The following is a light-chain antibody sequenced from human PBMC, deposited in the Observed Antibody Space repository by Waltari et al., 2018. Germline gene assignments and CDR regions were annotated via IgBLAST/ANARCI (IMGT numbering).Light chain of an antibody. Sequence: EVVLTQSPGTLYLSPGERATLFCRASQSISRYLVWYQQRPCQAPRLLIYGASIRAAGIPDRFSGSGSGTDFTLSISRLEPEDFGVYYCQNHERLPATFGQGTRVEIK. J-gene: IGKJ1*01. V-gene: IGKV3-20*01. CDR2: GAS. CDR1: QSISRY. CDR3: QNHERLPAT.